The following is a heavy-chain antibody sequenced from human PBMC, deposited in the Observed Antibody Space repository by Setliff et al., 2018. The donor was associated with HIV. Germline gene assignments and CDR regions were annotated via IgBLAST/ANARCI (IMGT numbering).Heavy chain of an antibody. CDR3: AKKGRYYYGSGVTTDYFDD. CDR2: IDEGGAT. D-gene: IGHD3-10*01. Sequence: SETLSLTCVVSGASIRSSKWWSWVRQSPGKRLQWIGEIDEGGATNYNPSLKSRVTVSVDASKNQFSLKVKSVTATDTATYYCAKKGRYYYGSGVTTDYFDDWGQGTPVTVSS. J-gene: IGHJ4*02. CDR1: GASIRSSKW. V-gene: IGHV4-4*02.